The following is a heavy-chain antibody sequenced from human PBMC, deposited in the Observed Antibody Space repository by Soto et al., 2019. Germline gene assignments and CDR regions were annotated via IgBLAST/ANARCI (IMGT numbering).Heavy chain of an antibody. CDR2: IYYSGST. V-gene: IGHV4-31*03. CDR1: GGSISSGGYH. J-gene: IGHJ4*02. CDR3: ARGPKYYYDSSGYYYSGFDY. D-gene: IGHD3-22*01. Sequence: KPSETLSLTCTVSGGSISSGGYHWSWIRQHPGKGLEWIGNIYYSGSTYYNPSLKSRVTMSVDTSKNQFSLKLSSVTAADTAVYYCARGPKYYYDSSGYYYSGFDYWGQGTLVTVSS.